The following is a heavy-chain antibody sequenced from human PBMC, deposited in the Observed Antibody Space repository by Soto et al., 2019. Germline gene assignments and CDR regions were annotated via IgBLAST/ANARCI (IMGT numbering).Heavy chain of an antibody. D-gene: IGHD3-10*01. CDR2: IDKVGTDS. CDR3: ARGWFGPDV. J-gene: IGHJ6*03. CDR1: KHTFRGRS. Sequence: EVQLVESGGGLVQPGGSLRLPCAACKHTFRGRSVHWDRQAPGKGPVGVSGIDKVGTDSTYADSVKGRFTSSRENAKNTVYLQMNSLRVEDTAVYYCARGWFGPDVWGKGTTVTVSS. V-gene: IGHV3-74*01.